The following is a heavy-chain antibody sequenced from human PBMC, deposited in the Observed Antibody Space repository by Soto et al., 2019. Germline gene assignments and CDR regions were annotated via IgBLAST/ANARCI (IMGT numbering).Heavy chain of an antibody. CDR1: GFTFSSYS. Sequence: VGSLRLSCAASGFTFSSYSMNWVRQAPGKGLEWVSSISSSSSYIYYADSVKGRFTISRDNAKNSLYLQMNSLRAEDTAVYYCARAPGYCSSTSCYRRWFDPWGQGTLVTVSS. CDR3: ARAPGYCSSTSCYRRWFDP. CDR2: ISSSSSYI. V-gene: IGHV3-21*01. J-gene: IGHJ5*02. D-gene: IGHD2-2*02.